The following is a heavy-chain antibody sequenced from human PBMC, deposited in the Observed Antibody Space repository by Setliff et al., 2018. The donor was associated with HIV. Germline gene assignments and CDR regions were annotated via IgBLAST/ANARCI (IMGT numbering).Heavy chain of an antibody. CDR3: ARRMSSGSYYDY. V-gene: IGHV4-61*09. Sequence: PSETLSLTCTVSGASIKSKSDYWSWIRQPAGKGLEWIGHIYASDYTNYKPSLESRVTISIDTSKNQFSLKVNSVTAADTAVYYCARRMSSGSYYDYWGQGTLVTVSS. CDR2: IYASDYT. J-gene: IGHJ4*02. D-gene: IGHD1-26*01. CDR1: GASIKSKSDY.